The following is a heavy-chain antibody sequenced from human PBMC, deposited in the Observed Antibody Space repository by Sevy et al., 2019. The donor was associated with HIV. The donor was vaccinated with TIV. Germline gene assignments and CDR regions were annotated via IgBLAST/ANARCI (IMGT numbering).Heavy chain of an antibody. D-gene: IGHD4-17*01. CDR2: ISGGGGGT. Sequence: GGSLRLSCAASGFTFNNYAMSWVRQAPGKGLEGKGLEWVSTISGGGGGTYYADSVRGRFTISRDNSKNTLYLQMNSLRAEDTAVYYCARDYGEALYYYYGMDVWGQGTTVTVSS. CDR1: GFTFNNYA. V-gene: IGHV3-23*01. J-gene: IGHJ6*02. CDR3: ARDYGEALYYYYGMDV.